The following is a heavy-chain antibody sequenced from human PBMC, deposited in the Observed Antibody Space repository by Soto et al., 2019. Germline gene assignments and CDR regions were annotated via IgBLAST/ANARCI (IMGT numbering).Heavy chain of an antibody. CDR2: VSYSGST. J-gene: IGHJ4*02. D-gene: IGHD1-1*01. Sequence: QVQLQESGPGLVKPSETLSLTCTVSGGSISSYYWSWIRQPPGKGLEWIGDVSYSGSTSYNPSLESRITISVDTSKSQFSLKVTSVTAADTAVYYCARVGGSRTTGFDYWGQGPLVTVSS. CDR3: ARVGGSRTTGFDY. V-gene: IGHV4-59*01. CDR1: GGSISSYY.